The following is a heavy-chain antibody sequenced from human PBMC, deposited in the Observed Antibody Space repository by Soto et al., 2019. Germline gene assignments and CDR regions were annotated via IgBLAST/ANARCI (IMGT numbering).Heavy chain of an antibody. J-gene: IGHJ4*02. D-gene: IGHD6-19*01. Sequence: EVQLLDSGGGLVQPGGSLRLSCAASGFSFSDYAMNWVRQAPGKGLEWVSEISATGGSTFYADFVKGRFTISRDNSKNTLYLHLTSLRDEDTARYYCAKASSAWYDSKSYYFDDWGPGILVTVSS. CDR2: ISATGGST. V-gene: IGHV3-23*01. CDR1: GFSFSDYA. CDR3: AKASSAWYDSKSYYFDD.